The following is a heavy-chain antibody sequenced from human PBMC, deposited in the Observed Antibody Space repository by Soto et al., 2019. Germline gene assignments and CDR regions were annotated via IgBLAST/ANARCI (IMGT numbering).Heavy chain of an antibody. J-gene: IGHJ4*01. CDR2: ISYSGST. CDR1: XXSISSSGYY. D-gene: IGHD6-19*01. Sequence: PSETXXXXCTXSXXSISSSGYYWGWIRQPPGKGLEWIGTISYSGSTYYNPSLKSRVTMSGDTSNNQFSLKLSSVAAADTAVYYCARHDGFSSGWIFDYWGHGTLVTVSS. V-gene: IGHV4-39*01. CDR3: ARHDGFSSGWIFDY.